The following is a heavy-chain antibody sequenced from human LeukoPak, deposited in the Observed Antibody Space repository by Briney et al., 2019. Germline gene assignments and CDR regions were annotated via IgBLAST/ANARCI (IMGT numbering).Heavy chain of an antibody. CDR1: GYSFTSYW. CDR2: IYPGDSDT. Sequence: GESLQISCKGSGYSFTSYWIGWVRQMPGKGLEWMGIIYPGDSDTRYSPSFQGQVTISADKSISTAYLQWSSLKASDTAMYYCARGRRDCSSTSCYGVWFDPWGQGTLVTVSS. D-gene: IGHD2-2*01. CDR3: ARGRRDCSSTSCYGVWFDP. V-gene: IGHV5-51*01. J-gene: IGHJ5*02.